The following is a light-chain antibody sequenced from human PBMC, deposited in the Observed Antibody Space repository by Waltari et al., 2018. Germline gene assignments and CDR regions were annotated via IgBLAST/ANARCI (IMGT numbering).Light chain of an antibody. CDR3: QQYYSIPLT. Sequence: DIVMTQSPDSLAVSLGERATINCTSSQSVLYSSNNKNYLGWYQQKPGQTPKLLIHWASTRESGVPDRFSGSGSGTDFTLTISSLQAEDVAVYYCQQYYSIPLTFGGGTRVEIK. J-gene: IGKJ4*01. CDR2: WAS. V-gene: IGKV4-1*01. CDR1: QSVLYSSNNKNY.